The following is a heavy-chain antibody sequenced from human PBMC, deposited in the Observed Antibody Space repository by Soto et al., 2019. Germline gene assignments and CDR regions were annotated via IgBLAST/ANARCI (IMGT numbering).Heavy chain of an antibody. Sequence: ASVKVSCQASGYIFPPHGITWVRQAPGQGLEWMGWISPHKGNTNYAQKFQDRVTMTTDTPTSTAYMELRSLRSDDTAVYYCARDPPSGTALDIWRQGKMVTVS. V-gene: IGHV1-18*04. J-gene: IGHJ3*02. CDR2: ISPHKGNT. CDR3: ARDPPSGTALDI. CDR1: GYIFPPHG.